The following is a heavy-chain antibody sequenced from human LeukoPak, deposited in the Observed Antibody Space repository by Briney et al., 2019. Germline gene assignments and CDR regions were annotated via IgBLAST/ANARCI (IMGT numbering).Heavy chain of an antibody. CDR2: IYTSGNT. Sequence: SETLSLTCTVSGVSISSYFGSWIRQPAGKGLEYIGHIYTSGNTNYSPSFKSRVTMSVDTSRNQFSLNLSSVTAADTAVYYCVSGGVAGKWPLDYWGQGTLVTVSS. D-gene: IGHD6-19*01. V-gene: IGHV4-4*07. CDR3: VSGGVAGKWPLDY. J-gene: IGHJ4*02. CDR1: GVSISSYF.